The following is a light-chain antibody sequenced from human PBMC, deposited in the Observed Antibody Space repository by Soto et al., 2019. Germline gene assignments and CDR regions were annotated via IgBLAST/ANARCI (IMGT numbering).Light chain of an antibody. CDR1: SSDIGAYNY. CDR3: SSYTTGSLYV. CDR2: DVS. V-gene: IGLV2-14*01. J-gene: IGLJ1*01. Sequence: QSVLTQPASVSGSPGQSITISCTGTSSDIGAYNYVSWHQQQPGKAPKCMIFDVSYRTSGVSNRFSGSKSGNTASLTISGLQAEDEADYYCSSYTTGSLYVFGTGTKLTVL.